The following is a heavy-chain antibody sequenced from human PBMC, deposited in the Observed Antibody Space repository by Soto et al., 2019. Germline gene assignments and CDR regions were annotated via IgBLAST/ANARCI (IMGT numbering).Heavy chain of an antibody. CDR3: AREGDYGGSSAGAFDI. Sequence: SVKVSCKASGGTFSSYAISWVRQAPGQGLEWMGGIIPIFGTANYAQKFQGRVTITADESTSTAYMELSSLRSEDTAVYYCAREGDYGGSSAGAFDIWGQGTMVTVSS. J-gene: IGHJ3*02. D-gene: IGHD2-15*01. V-gene: IGHV1-69*13. CDR1: GGTFSSYA. CDR2: IIPIFGTA.